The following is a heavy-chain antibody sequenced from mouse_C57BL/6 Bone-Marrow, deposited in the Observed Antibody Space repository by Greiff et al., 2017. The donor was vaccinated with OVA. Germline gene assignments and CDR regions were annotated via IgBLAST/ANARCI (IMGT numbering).Heavy chain of an antibody. CDR1: GYSITSGYY. V-gene: IGHV3-6*01. CDR2: ISYDGSN. J-gene: IGHJ3*01. CDR3: ARDLPDY. Sequence: EVQLQQSGPGLVKPSQSLSLTCSVTGYSITSGYYWNWIRQFPGNKLEWMGYISYDGSNTNNPSLKNRISITRDTSKNQFFLKLNSVTTEDTATYYCARDLPDYWGQGTLVTVSA.